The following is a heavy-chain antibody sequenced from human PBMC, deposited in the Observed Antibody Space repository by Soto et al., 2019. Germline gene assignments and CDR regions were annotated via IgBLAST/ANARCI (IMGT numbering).Heavy chain of an antibody. CDR3: ARQPRLRYFDWLLPDFDY. V-gene: IGHV4-61*01. J-gene: IGHJ4*02. CDR2: IYYSGST. D-gene: IGHD3-9*01. CDR1: GGSVSSGSYY. Sequence: PSETLSLTCTVSGGSVSSGSYYWSWIRQPPGKGLEWIGYIYYSGSTNYNPSLKSRVTISVDTSKNQFSLKLSSVTAADTAVCYCARQPRLRYFDWLLPDFDYWGQGTLVTVSS.